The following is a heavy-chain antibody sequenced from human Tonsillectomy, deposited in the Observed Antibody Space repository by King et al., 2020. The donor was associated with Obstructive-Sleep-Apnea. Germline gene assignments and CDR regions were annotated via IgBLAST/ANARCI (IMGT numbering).Heavy chain of an antibody. D-gene: IGHD4-17*01. Sequence: DVQLVESGAEVKMPGESLKISCKGSGYSFTTYWIGWVRQMPGKGLEWRGIIYPGGVSDTRYSPSFQGPVTISADKSVNTAYLQWSSLKASDTAMYYCARLSVTIDYWGQGTLVTVSS. J-gene: IGHJ4*02. CDR1: GYSFTTYW. CDR2: IYPGGVSDT. V-gene: IGHV5-51*01. CDR3: ARLSVTIDY.